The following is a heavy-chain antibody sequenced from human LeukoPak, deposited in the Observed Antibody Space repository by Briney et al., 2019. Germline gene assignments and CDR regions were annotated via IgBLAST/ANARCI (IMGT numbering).Heavy chain of an antibody. J-gene: IGHJ3*02. Sequence: SVKVSCKASGGTFSSYAISWVRQAPGQGLEWMGRIIPIFGTANYAQKFQGRVTITTDEPTSTAYMELSSLRSEDTAVYYCARRGGGGYSYGYDAFDIWGQGTMVTVSS. CDR1: GGTFSSYA. CDR2: IIPIFGTA. D-gene: IGHD5-18*01. CDR3: ARRGGGGYSYGYDAFDI. V-gene: IGHV1-69*05.